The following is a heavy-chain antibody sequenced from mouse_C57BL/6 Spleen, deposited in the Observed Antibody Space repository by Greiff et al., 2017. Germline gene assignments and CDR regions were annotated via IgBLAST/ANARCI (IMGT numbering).Heavy chain of an antibody. CDR2: IDPDTGGT. J-gene: IGHJ4*01. V-gene: IGHV1-15*01. D-gene: IGHD1-1*01. CDR1: SYTFTDYE. Sequence: VQLQQSGAELVRPGASVTLSCKASSYTFTDYEMDWVKQTPVHGLEWIGAIDPDTGGTAYNQKFKGKAILTADKSSSTAYMELRSLTSEDSAVYYSLLRSAMDYWGQGTSVTVSS. CDR3: LLRSAMDY.